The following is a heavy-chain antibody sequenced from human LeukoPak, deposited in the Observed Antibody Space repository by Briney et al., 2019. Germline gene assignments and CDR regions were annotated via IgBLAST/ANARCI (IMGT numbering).Heavy chain of an antibody. CDR2: VNPNSGGT. V-gene: IGHV1-2*02. CDR1: GYTFTGYY. Sequence: ASVKVSCKASGYTFTGYYMNWVRQAPGQGLEWMGWVNPNSGGTNYAQKFQGRDTMTRDKSISTAYMELSRLTYDDTAVYYCARAGAYYDSSGYHHFDSWGQGTLVTVSS. J-gene: IGHJ4*02. CDR3: ARAGAYYDSSGYHHFDS. D-gene: IGHD3-22*01.